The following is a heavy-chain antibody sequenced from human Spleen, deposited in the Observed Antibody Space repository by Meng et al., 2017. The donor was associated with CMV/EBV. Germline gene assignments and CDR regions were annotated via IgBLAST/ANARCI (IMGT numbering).Heavy chain of an antibody. CDR3: ASRYCSSTSCYKGGDAFDI. CDR1: GYNFTSYW. CDR2: IYPGDSDT. Sequence: GESLKISCKGSGYNFTSYWIGWVRQMPGKGLEWMGIIYPGDSDTRNSPSFQGQVTISADKSISTAYLQWSSLKASDTAMYYCASRYCSSTSCYKGGDAFDIWGQGTMVTVSS. J-gene: IGHJ3*02. D-gene: IGHD2-2*02. V-gene: IGHV5-51*01.